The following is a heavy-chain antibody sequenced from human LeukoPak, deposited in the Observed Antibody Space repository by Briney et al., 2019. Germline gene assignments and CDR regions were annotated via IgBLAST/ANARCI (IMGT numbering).Heavy chain of an antibody. CDR2: IYYSGST. D-gene: IGHD6-19*01. CDR3: ARRESGWYGDAFDI. CDR1: GGSISSGSYY. J-gene: IGHJ3*02. Sequence: SQTLSLTCTVSGGSISSGSYYWSWIRQPPGKGLEWIGYIYYSGSTNYNPSLKSRVTISVDTSKNQFSLKLSSVTAADTAVYYCARRESGWYGDAFDIWGQGTMVTVSS. V-gene: IGHV4-61*01.